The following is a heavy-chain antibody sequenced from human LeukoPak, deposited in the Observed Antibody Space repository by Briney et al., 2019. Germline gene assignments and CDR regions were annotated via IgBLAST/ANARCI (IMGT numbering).Heavy chain of an antibody. CDR3: ARDPSMADYYYYGMDV. CDR2: IYYSGST. V-gene: IGHV4-59*01. CDR1: GGSTSSYY. Sequence: SETLSLTCTVSGGSTSSYYWSWIRQPPGKGLEWIGYIYYSGSTNYNPSLKSRVTISVDTSKSQFSLKLSSVTAADTAVYYCARDPSMADYYYYGMDVWGQGTTVAVSS. J-gene: IGHJ6*02. D-gene: IGHD2/OR15-2a*01.